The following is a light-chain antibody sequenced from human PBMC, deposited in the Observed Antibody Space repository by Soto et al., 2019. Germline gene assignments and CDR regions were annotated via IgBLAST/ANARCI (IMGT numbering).Light chain of an antibody. J-gene: IGKJ2*01. V-gene: IGKV1-5*03. CDR1: QSISSW. CDR2: GAS. CDR3: QQYNSYSYT. Sequence: DIQMTQSPSTLSASVGDRVTITCRASQSISSWLAWYQQKPGKAPNLLIYGASSLESGVPSRFSGSGFGTEFTLTITSLQPDDFATYYCQQYNSYSYTFGQGTKLEIK.